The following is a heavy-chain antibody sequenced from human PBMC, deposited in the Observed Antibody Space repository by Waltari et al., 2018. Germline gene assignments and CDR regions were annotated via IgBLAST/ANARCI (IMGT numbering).Heavy chain of an antibody. D-gene: IGHD1-1*01. CDR2: IWNDGSNK. Sequence: QVQLVESGGGVVQPGRSLRLSCAASGFTFSSYGMHWVRQAPGKGLEWVAVIWNDGSNKYYADSVKGRFTISRDNSKNTLYLQMNSLRAEDTAVYYCARGPGGTLPRDAFDIWGQGTMVTVSS. CDR1: GFTFSSYG. CDR3: ARGPGGTLPRDAFDI. J-gene: IGHJ3*02. V-gene: IGHV3-33*01.